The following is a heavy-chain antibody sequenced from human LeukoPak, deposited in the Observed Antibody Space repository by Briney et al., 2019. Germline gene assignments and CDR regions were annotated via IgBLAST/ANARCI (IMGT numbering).Heavy chain of an antibody. V-gene: IGHV4-38-2*02. CDR3: ARGSGSYYLYFQH. D-gene: IGHD1-26*01. J-gene: IGHJ1*01. CDR2: VNHSGST. CDR1: GYSISSGYY. Sequence: SETLSLTCTVSGYSISSGYYWSWIRQPPGKGLEWIGEVNHSGSTNYNPSLKSRVAISVDTSKNQFSLKLSSVTAADTAVFYCARGSGSYYLYFQHWGQGTLVTVSS.